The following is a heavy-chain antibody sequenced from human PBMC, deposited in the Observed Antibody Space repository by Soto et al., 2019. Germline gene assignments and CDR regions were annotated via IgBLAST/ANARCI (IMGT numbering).Heavy chain of an antibody. Sequence: PSETLSLTCTVSGGSTSSYYWSWIRQPPGKGLEWIGYIYYSGSTNYNPSLKSRVTISVDTSKNQFSLKLSSVTAADTAVYYCARGPYGSGSYNYFDYWGQGTLVTVSS. V-gene: IGHV4-59*01. CDR3: ARGPYGSGSYNYFDY. J-gene: IGHJ4*02. CDR2: IYYSGST. CDR1: GGSTSSYY. D-gene: IGHD3-10*01.